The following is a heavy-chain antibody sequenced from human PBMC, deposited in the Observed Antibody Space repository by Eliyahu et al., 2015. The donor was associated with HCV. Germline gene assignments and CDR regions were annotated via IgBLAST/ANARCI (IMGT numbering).Heavy chain of an antibody. J-gene: IGHJ6*03. CDR1: GFSFSNYR. D-gene: IGHD2-2*01. CDR3: AGLSRAYCDTTTCYGAYMDI. CDR2: ISSGGRYI. V-gene: IGHV3-21*01. Sequence: EVKLVESGGGLVKPGGSLRLSCAAXGFSFSNYRMNWVRQAPGKGLEWVSTISSGGRYIYYEDSVKGRFTISRDNAKDSLFLQMNSLTAEDTAVYYCAGLSRAYCDTTTCYGAYMDIWGKGTTVTVSS.